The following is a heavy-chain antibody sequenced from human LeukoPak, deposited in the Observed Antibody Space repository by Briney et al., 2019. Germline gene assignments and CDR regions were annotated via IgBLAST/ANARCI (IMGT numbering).Heavy chain of an antibody. CDR3: ARDAREVLIWFGEFSP. D-gene: IGHD3-10*01. CDR1: GYTFTNYG. CDR2: ISGYNGNT. V-gene: IGHV1-18*01. Sequence: ASVKVSCKASGYTFTNYGISWVRKAPGQGLEWMGWISGYNGNTNYAQNFQGRVTMTTDTSTSTVYMELRSLRSDDTAVYYCARDAREVLIWFGEFSPWGQGTLVTVSS. J-gene: IGHJ5*02.